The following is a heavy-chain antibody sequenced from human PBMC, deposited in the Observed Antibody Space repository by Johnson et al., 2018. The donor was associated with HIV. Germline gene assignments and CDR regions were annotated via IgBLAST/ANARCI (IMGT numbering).Heavy chain of an antibody. CDR1: GFTFSSYA. Sequence: QVQLVESGGGVVQPGGSLRLSCAASGFTFSSYAMHWVRQAPGKGLEWVAVISYDGSNKYYADSVKGRFTISRDNSKNTLYLQMNSLRAEDTAVYYCARAHDAFDIGGQGTMVTVSS. V-gene: IGHV3-30*04. CDR2: ISYDGSNK. CDR3: ARAHDAFDI. J-gene: IGHJ3*02.